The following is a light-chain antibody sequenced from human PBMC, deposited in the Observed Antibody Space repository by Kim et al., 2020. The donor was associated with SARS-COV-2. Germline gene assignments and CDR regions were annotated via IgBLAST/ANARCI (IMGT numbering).Light chain of an antibody. V-gene: IGLV2-8*01. CDR1: HSDIGRFNY. CDR3: SSYTDSDTLI. Sequence: GQSVTISCTGTHSDIGRFNYVSWYQHHPGRAPKLIIYEVSRRPSGVPDRFSGSKSANTASLTVSGLQTEDEADYCCSSYTDSDTLIFGGGTQLTVL. J-gene: IGLJ2*01. CDR2: EVS.